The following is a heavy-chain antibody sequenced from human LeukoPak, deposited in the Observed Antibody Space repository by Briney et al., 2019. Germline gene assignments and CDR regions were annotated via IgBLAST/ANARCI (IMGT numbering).Heavy chain of an antibody. D-gene: IGHD2-2*01. V-gene: IGHV4-30-2*01. Sequence: SETLSLTCSVSGGSISSDDYYWSWIRQPPGKGLEWIGYIYHSGSTYYNPSLKSRVTISVDRSKNQFSLKLSSVTAADTAVYYCAREHGREVPAAFDYWGQGTLVTVSS. CDR2: IYHSGST. CDR3: AREHGREVPAAFDY. CDR1: GGSISSDDYY. J-gene: IGHJ4*02.